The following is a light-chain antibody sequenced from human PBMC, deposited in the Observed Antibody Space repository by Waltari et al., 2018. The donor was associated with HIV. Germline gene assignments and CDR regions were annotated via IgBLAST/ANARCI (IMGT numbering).Light chain of an antibody. CDR2: GAS. J-gene: IGKJ1*01. Sequence: EIVMTQSPATLSVPPGERLTLCCRASQSVGSNLAWYQQRPGQAPRLLIYGASTRATGIPARFRGSGSGTEFTLTISSLQSEDFAVYYCQQYDIWPPAETFGQGTKVEIK. CDR3: QQYDIWPPAET. CDR1: QSVGSN. V-gene: IGKV3-15*01.